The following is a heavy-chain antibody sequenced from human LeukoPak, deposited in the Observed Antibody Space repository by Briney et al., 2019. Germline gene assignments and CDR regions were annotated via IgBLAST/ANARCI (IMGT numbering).Heavy chain of an antibody. Sequence: PSETLSLTCTVSGGSISSYYWSWIRQPAGKGLEWIGRIYTSGSTNYNPSLKSRVTISVDTSKNQFSLKLSSVTAADTAVYYCARARIVVVPAAIPRAYQYYYGMDVWGQGTTVTVSS. CDR2: IYTSGST. D-gene: IGHD2-2*02. CDR1: GGSISSYY. CDR3: ARARIVVVPAAIPRAYQYYYGMDV. J-gene: IGHJ6*02. V-gene: IGHV4-4*07.